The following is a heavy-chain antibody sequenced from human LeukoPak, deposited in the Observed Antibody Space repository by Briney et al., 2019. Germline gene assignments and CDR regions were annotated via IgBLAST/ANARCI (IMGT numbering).Heavy chain of an antibody. CDR3: ARDDADSAYAAGDF. V-gene: IGHV1-69*04. J-gene: IGHJ4*01. Sequence: ASVKVSCKASGGTFTSYTFSWVRQAPGHGLEWMGRIIPLLGVANYAQKFQGRVTIIAEKSTSTVYMQLTSLRSEDTAIYYCARDDADSAYAAGDFWGQEPWSPSPQ. CDR2: IIPLLGVA. CDR1: GGTFTSYT. D-gene: IGHD5-12*01.